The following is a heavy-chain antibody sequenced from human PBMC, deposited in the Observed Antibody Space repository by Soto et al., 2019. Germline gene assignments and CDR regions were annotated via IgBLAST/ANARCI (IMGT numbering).Heavy chain of an antibody. CDR3: ARGPGYSYGYSVYYYYYGMDV. V-gene: IGHV4-34*01. D-gene: IGHD5-18*01. Sequence: PSETLSLTCVIYGGSLSGIYWTWVRQPPGKGLERIGEVSHSGSTNYSPSLESRVTISLDMSNNQFSLKLNSVTAADTAVYYCARGPGYSYGYSVYYYYYGMDVWGQGTTVTVSS. J-gene: IGHJ6*02. CDR1: GGSLSGIY. CDR2: VSHSGST.